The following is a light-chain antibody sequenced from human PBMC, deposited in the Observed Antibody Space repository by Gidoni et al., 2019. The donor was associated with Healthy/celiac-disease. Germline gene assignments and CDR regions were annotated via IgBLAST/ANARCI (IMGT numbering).Light chain of an antibody. CDR1: QSVSSN. CDR3: QQYNNWPY. V-gene: IGKV3-15*01. J-gene: IGKJ4*01. Sequence: EIVMTQSPATLSVSPGERATLSCRASQSVSSNLAWYQQKPGQAPRLLIYGASTRATGIPARVSGSGSGTEFTLTISSLQSEDFAVYYCQQYNNWPYFGGXTKVEIK. CDR2: GAS.